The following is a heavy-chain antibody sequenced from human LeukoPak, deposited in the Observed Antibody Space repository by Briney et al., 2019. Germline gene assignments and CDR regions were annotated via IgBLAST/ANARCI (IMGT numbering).Heavy chain of an antibody. V-gene: IGHV5-51*01. Sequence: GESLKISCKGSGYRFTSYWIDWVRQMPGKGLEWMGSIYPGDSDTRYSPSFQGQVTISADKSINTAYVQWSSLKASDTAMYYCARRVVNNRNWYFNLWGRGTLVTVSS. CDR1: GYRFTSYW. J-gene: IGHJ2*01. D-gene: IGHD4-23*01. CDR3: ARRVVNNRNWYFNL. CDR2: IYPGDSDT.